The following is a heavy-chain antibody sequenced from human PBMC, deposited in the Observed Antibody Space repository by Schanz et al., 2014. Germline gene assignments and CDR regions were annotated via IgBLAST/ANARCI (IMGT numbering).Heavy chain of an antibody. CDR2: IKQDGSEK. D-gene: IGHD3-3*01. V-gene: IGHV3-7*01. CDR3: ARDPYDFWSASAHYFDH. J-gene: IGHJ4*02. CDR1: GFTFTNAW. Sequence: EVHLVESGGGLSRPGGSLRLSCAASGFTFTNAWMSWVRQSPGKGLEWVANIKQDGSEKFYVDSVKGRFTISRDNAKNSLYLQINSLRADDTAVYYCARDPYDFWSASAHYFDHWGQGTLVTVSS.